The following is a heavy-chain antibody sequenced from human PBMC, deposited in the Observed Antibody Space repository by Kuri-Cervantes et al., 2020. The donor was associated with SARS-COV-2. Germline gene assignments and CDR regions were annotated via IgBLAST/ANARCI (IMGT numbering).Heavy chain of an antibody. J-gene: IGHJ6*03. Sequence: GGSLRLSCAASGLTFSSYAMHWVRQAPGKGLEWVAVISYDGSNKYHADSVKGRFTISRDNSKNTLYLQMNSLRAEDTAVYYCARVGGSYYYYYMDVWGKGTTVTVSS. CDR2: ISYDGSNK. CDR3: ARVGGSYYYYYMDV. V-gene: IGHV3-30-3*01. CDR1: GLTFSSYA. D-gene: IGHD1-26*01.